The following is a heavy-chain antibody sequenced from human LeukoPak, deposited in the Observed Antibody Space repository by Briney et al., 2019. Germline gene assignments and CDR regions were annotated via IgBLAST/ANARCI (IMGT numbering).Heavy chain of an antibody. J-gene: IGHJ4*02. CDR1: GYCFTSYW. D-gene: IGHD1-26*01. CDR3: PRRDSGQFDY. Sequence: GESLKISCKGSGYCFTSYWIGWVRQLPGKGLEWMGIIYPGGSDTRYSPSFQGQVTISADKSISTAYLQWSSLKASDTAMHYCPRRDSGQFDYWGRGTLVTVSS. CDR2: IYPGGSDT. V-gene: IGHV5-51*01.